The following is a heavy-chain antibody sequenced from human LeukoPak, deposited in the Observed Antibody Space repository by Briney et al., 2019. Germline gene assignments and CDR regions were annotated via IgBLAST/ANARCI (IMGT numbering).Heavy chain of an antibody. CDR1: GDSINSLDL. Sequence: PSGTLSLTCTVSGDSINSLDLWSWVRQPPGKGLEWVGEMYLSGTTHSNPSVKSRVTITIDKSKNQFFLNLSSVTAADTAVYYCAGLVGRYSSGLYYYYFDYWGQGTLVTVSS. CDR3: AGLVGRYSSGLYYYYFDY. J-gene: IGHJ4*02. D-gene: IGHD3-22*01. CDR2: MYLSGTT. V-gene: IGHV4-4*02.